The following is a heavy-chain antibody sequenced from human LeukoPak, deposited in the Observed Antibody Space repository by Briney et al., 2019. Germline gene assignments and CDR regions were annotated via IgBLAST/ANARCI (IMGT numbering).Heavy chain of an antibody. J-gene: IGHJ4*02. CDR2: ISGSGGRGTT. D-gene: IGHD6-13*01. CDR1: GFTFSNFV. V-gene: IGHV3-23*01. CDR3: AKDIAASGLPRIFDF. Sequence: GGSLRLSCAASGFTFSNFVMTWVRQAPGKGLEWVSAISGSGGRGTTYYADSAKGRFTISRDNAKNTMYLQMNSLSVEDTAVSYCAKDIAASGLPRIFDFWGQGTLVTVSS.